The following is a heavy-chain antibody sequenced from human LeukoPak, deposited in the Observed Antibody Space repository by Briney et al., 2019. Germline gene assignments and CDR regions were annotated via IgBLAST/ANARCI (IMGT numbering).Heavy chain of an antibody. CDR1: GYTFTSYY. CDR3: AREAPHPRPFDP. Sequence: ASVKVSCKASGYTFTSYYMHWVRQAPGQGLEWMGIINPSGGSTSYAQKFQGRVTMTRDMSTSTVYMELSSLRSEDTAVYYCAREAPHPRPFDPWGQGTLVTVSS. CDR2: INPSGGST. V-gene: IGHV1-46*01. J-gene: IGHJ5*02.